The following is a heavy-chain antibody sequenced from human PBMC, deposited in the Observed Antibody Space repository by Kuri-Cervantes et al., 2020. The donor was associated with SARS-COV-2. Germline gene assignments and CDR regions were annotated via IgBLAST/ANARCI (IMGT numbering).Heavy chain of an antibody. V-gene: IGHV4-39*02. CDR1: GGSISSSSYY. CDR2: IYYSGST. J-gene: IGHJ4*02. CDR3: ARDRYSSSCFDY. D-gene: IGHD6-13*01. Sequence: ESLKISCTVSGGSISSSSYYWGWIRQPPGKGLEWIGSIYYSGSTYYNPSLKSRVTISVDTSKNQFSLKLSSVTAADTAVYYCARDRYSSSCFDYWGQGTLVTVSS.